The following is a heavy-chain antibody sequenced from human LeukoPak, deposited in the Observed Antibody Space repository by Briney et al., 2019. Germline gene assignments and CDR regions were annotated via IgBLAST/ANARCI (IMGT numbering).Heavy chain of an antibody. Sequence: SVKVSCKASGYTFTGYYMHWVRQAPGQGLEWMGGIIPIFGTANYAQKFQGRVTITADESTSTAYMELSSLRSEDTAVYYCASGGEWELLVGSLGFDYWGQGTLVTVSS. D-gene: IGHD1-26*01. J-gene: IGHJ4*02. CDR3: ASGGEWELLVGSLGFDY. V-gene: IGHV1-69*13. CDR2: IIPIFGTA. CDR1: GYTFTGYY.